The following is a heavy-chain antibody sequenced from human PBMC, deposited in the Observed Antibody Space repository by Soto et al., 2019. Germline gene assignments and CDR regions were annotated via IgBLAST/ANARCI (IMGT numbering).Heavy chain of an antibody. J-gene: IGHJ4*02. CDR1: GFTFSNAW. D-gene: IGHD5-12*01. CDR2: IKSKTDGGTT. V-gene: IGHV3-15*07. CDR3: TTGLWVLATASLDY. Sequence: KPGGSLRLSCAASGFTFSNAWMNWVRQAPGKGLEWVGRIKSKTDGGTTDYAAPVKGRFTISRDDSKNTLYLQMNSLKTEDTAVYYCTTGLWVLATASLDYWGQGTLVTVSS.